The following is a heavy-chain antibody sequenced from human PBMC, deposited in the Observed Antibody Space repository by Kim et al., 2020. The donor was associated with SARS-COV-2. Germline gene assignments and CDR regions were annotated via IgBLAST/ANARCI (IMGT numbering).Heavy chain of an antibody. Sequence: SETLSLTCTVSGGSISSYYWSWIRQPPGKGLEWIGYIYYSGSTNYNPSLKSRVTISVDTSKNQFSLKLSSVTAADTAVYYCARVGYYYGSGSYYSSSYYGMDVWGQGTTVTVSS. V-gene: IGHV4-59*01. CDR2: IYYSGST. CDR3: ARVGYYYGSGSYYSSSYYGMDV. D-gene: IGHD3-10*01. J-gene: IGHJ6*02. CDR1: GGSISSYY.